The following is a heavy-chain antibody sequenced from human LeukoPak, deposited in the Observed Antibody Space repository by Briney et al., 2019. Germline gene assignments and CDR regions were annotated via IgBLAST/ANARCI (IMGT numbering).Heavy chain of an antibody. CDR1: GFNFNYFA. Sequence: PGGSLRLSCSASGFNFNYFAMSWIRQAPGKRLEWVSTIGDSGSGGSCADSVRGRFTISRDNSKNIVYLQMHSLRVDDPAVYYCSRIKYGGNSGYHFDYWGQGTLVTVSS. V-gene: IGHV3-23*01. CDR3: SRIKYGGNSGYHFDY. D-gene: IGHD4-23*01. CDR2: IGDSGSGG. J-gene: IGHJ4*02.